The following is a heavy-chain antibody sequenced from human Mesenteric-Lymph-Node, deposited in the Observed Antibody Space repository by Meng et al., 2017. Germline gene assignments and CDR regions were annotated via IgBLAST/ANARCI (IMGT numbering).Heavy chain of an antibody. CDR2: INHSGST. D-gene: IGHD2-15*01. J-gene: IGHJ6*02. V-gene: IGHV4-34*01. CDR3: ARVVVVATAIYYYYYGTDV. Sequence: SETLSLTCAVYGGSFSGYYWSWIRQPPGKGLEWIGEINHSGSTNYNPSLKSRVTISVDTSKKQFSLSLSSVTAADTAVYYCARVVVVATAIYYYYYGTDVWGQGTTVTVSS. CDR1: GGSFSGYY.